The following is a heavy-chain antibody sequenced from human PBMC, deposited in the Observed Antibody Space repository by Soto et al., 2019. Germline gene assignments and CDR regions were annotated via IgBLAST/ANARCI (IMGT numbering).Heavy chain of an antibody. CDR3: ARAPISLLGYCSSSSCYLDY. V-gene: IGHV1-3*01. CDR2: INAANGNT. CDR1: GYTFTSYA. J-gene: IGHJ4*02. D-gene: IGHD2-2*01. Sequence: ASVKVSCKASGYTFTSYAKHWVPQAPGQSLEWMGWINAANGNTKYSQKFQGGVTITRDTSASTVYMELSSLRSEDTAVYYCARAPISLLGYCSSSSCYLDYWGQGTMVTVSS.